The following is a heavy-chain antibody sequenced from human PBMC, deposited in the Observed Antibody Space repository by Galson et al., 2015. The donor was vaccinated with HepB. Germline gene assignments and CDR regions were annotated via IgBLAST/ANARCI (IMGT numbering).Heavy chain of an antibody. CDR1: GYTFTSYD. CDR2: MNPNSGNT. J-gene: IGHJ6*03. CDR3: ARGSLPKTRFLEWLSSYYYYYYTDV. V-gene: IGHV1-8*01. D-gene: IGHD3-3*01. Sequence: SCKASGYTFTSYDINWVRQATGQGLEWMGWMNPNSGNTGYAQKFQGRVTMTRNTSISTAYMELSSLRSEDTAVYYCARGSLPKTRFLEWLSSYYYYYYTDVWGKGTTVTVSS.